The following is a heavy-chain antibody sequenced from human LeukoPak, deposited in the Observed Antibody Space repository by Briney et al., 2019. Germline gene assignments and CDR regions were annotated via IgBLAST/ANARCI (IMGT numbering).Heavy chain of an antibody. CDR3: VRDSRVTTRRTNWFGP. D-gene: IGHD1/OR15-1a*01. CDR1: GYSFTAFY. Sequence: ASVKVSCKASGYSFTAFYMHWVRQAPGQARERMGRINPNNGGTIFTRKFQGRVTMTRDTSSRTVHMELIGLGSEDTAVYYCVRDSRVTTRRTNWFGPWGQGTLITVSS. V-gene: IGHV1-2*06. CDR2: INPNNGGT. J-gene: IGHJ5*02.